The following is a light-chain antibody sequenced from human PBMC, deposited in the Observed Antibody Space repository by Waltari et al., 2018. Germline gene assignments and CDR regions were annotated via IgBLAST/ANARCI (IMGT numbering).Light chain of an antibody. V-gene: IGKV3-11*01. CDR3: QQRSNWPPALT. CDR1: QSVSSY. J-gene: IGKJ4*01. CDR2: DAS. Sequence: EIVLTQSPATLSLSPGERATLSCRASQSVSSYLAWYQTKPGQAPRLLIYDASNRATGIPARFSGSGSETDFTLTISSLEPEDFAVYYCQQRSNWPPALTFGGGNKVEIK.